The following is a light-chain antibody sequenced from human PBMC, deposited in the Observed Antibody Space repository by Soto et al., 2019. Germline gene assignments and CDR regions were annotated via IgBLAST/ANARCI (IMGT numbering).Light chain of an antibody. V-gene: IGKV1-27*01. CDR3: QKYDFAPLT. Sequence: DIQMTQSPSSLSASVGDRVTITCRASQGIRSYLAWYQQKPGRVPKLLIYFASTLQSGVPSRFSGSGSGTDFTLTISSLQPEDVATYYCQKYDFAPLTFGGGTKVDIK. CDR2: FAS. J-gene: IGKJ4*01. CDR1: QGIRSY.